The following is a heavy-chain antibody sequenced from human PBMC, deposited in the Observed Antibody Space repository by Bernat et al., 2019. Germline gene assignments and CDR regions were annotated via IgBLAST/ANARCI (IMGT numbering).Heavy chain of an antibody. CDR3: ARAGPWRELRNHDAFDI. D-gene: IGHD1-7*01. CDR2: IDEDGRTT. V-gene: IGHV3-74*01. CDR1: FSFRTYW. Sequence: FSFRTYWVHWVRQAPGEGLLWVSRIDEDGRTTTYADAVKGRFTISKDNAKNTVFLQMDRLSAEDTAVYYCARAGPWRELRNHDAFDIWG. J-gene: IGHJ3*02.